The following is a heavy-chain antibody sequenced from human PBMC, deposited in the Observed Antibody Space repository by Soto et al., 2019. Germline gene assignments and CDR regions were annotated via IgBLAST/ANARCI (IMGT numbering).Heavy chain of an antibody. D-gene: IGHD6-19*01. CDR2: IYDTGNT. Sequence: SETLSLTCTVSGGSISGGGYYWSWIRQHPGKGLEWIGYIYDTGNTYFNPSLKSRLDISIDTSNNQFSVRLSSVTAAETAIYYCARGGSAWLFGMDVWGQGTTVTVSS. J-gene: IGHJ6*02. CDR3: ARGGSAWLFGMDV. CDR1: GGSISGGGYY. V-gene: IGHV4-31*03.